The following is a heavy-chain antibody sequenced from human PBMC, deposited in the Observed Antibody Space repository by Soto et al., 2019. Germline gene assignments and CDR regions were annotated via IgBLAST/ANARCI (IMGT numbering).Heavy chain of an antibody. CDR2: ISGGGGST. D-gene: IGHD3-9*01. J-gene: IGHJ4*02. CDR1: GFTFSLSA. CDR3: AKGPEYDILTGCDY. V-gene: IGHV3-23*01. Sequence: EVQLLESGGGFVQPGESLRLSCAASGFTFSLSAMSWVRQAPGRGLAWVSSISGGGGSTEYADSVKGRFTISRNNSKDTVHLQMNSLRAEDMAVYYCAKGPEYDILTGCDYWGQGALVTVSS.